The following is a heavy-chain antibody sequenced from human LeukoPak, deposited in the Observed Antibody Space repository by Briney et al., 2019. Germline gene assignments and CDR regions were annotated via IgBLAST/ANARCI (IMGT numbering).Heavy chain of an antibody. V-gene: IGHV3-30-3*01. CDR2: ISYDGSNK. D-gene: IGHD5-24*01. CDR3: ARSMAFDAFDI. Sequence: GGSLRLSCAASGFTFSSYAMHWVRQAPGKGLEWEAIISYDGSNKYYADSVKGRFTISRDNAKNSLYLQMNSLRSEDTAVYYCARSMAFDAFDIWGQGTMVTVSS. J-gene: IGHJ3*02. CDR1: GFTFSSYA.